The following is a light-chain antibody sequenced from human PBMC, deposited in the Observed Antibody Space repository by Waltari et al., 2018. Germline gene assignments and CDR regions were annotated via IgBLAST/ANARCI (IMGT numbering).Light chain of an antibody. CDR2: DAS. V-gene: IGKV1-33*01. CDR3: QQYDNLPIT. J-gene: IGKJ5*01. Sequence: DLQMTQSPSSLSASVGARVTITCQASQDITNYLNWYQQKPGKAPKLLIYDASNLETGVPSRFSGSGSGTDFTFTISSLQPEDIATYYCQQYDNLPITFGQGTRLEIK. CDR1: QDITNY.